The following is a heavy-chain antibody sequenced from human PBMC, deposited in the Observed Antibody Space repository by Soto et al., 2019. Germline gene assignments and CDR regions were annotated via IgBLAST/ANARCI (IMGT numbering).Heavy chain of an antibody. CDR1: GVTFSSYA. J-gene: IGHJ6*02. V-gene: IGHV1-69*01. D-gene: IGHD2-2*01. Sequence: QVQLVQSGAEVKKPGSSVKVSCKASGVTFSSYAISWVRQAPGQGLEWMGGIIPTSGTANYAQKFQGRVTITADESTSTAYMELSSLRSEDTAVYYCARSQGSSTSLEIYYYYYYGMDVWGQGTTVTVSS. CDR2: IIPTSGTA. CDR3: ARSQGSSTSLEIYYYYYYGMDV.